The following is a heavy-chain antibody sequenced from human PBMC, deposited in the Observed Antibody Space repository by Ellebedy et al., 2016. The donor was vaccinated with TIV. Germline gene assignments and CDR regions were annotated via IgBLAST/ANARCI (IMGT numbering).Heavy chain of an antibody. CDR3: ARDAMIWIFDS. Sequence: GESLKISCAASGFTFDDYGMHWVRQAPGKGLEWVSYISNSDTIYYADSVRGRFTISRDKAKKSVYLQMNSLRVEDTAVYYCARDAMIWIFDSWGQGVLVTVSS. CDR1: GFTFDDYG. D-gene: IGHD2-2*01. CDR2: ISNSDTI. J-gene: IGHJ4*02. V-gene: IGHV3-69-1*01.